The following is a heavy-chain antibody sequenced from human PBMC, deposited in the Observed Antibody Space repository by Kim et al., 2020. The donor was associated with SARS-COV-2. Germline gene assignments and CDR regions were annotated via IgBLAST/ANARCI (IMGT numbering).Heavy chain of an antibody. V-gene: IGHV3-23*01. J-gene: IGHJ4*02. CDR1: GFTFSSYA. CDR2: ISGSGGST. D-gene: IGHD6-6*01. CDR3: AKDMVELGSSTLFDY. Sequence: GGSLRLSCAASGFTFSSYAMSWVRQAPGKGLEWVSAISGSGGSTYYADSVKGRFTISRDNSKNTLYLQMNSLRAEDTAVYYCAKDMVELGSSTLFDYWGQGTLVTVSS.